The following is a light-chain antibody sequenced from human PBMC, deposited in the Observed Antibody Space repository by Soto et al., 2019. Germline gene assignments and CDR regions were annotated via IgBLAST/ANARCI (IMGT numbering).Light chain of an antibody. V-gene: IGKV1-6*01. Sequence: AIQMTQSPSSLSASVGDRVTITCRASQGIRNDLGWYQQKPGKAPKLLIYAASSLQSGVPSRFSGSGSGTDFTLTISSLQPGDFATYYCLQDYNYPWTFGQGTKVDIQ. CDR1: QGIRND. CDR2: AAS. J-gene: IGKJ1*01. CDR3: LQDYNYPWT.